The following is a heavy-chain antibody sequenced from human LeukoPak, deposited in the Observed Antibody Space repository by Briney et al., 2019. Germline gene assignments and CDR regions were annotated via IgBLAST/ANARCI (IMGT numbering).Heavy chain of an antibody. Sequence: GGSLRLSCAASGFTFSDYYMSWIRQASGKGLEWVGRIKSKTDGGTTDYAAPVKGRFTISRDDSKNTLYLQMNSLKTEDTAVYYCTTGKILTAYYYFDYWGQGTLVTVSS. CDR2: IKSKTDGGTT. J-gene: IGHJ4*02. CDR3: TTGKILTAYYYFDY. D-gene: IGHD3-9*01. V-gene: IGHV3-15*01. CDR1: GFTFSDYY.